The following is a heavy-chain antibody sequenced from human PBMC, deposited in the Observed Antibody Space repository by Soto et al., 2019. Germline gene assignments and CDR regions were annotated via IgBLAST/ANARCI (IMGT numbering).Heavy chain of an antibody. CDR3: ARDPAAAVLAGYYGMDV. CDR1: GGSISSSNW. Sequence: SETLSLTCAVSGGSISSSNWWSWVLQPPGKGLEWIGEIYHSGSTNYNPSLKSRVTISVDKSKNQFSLKLSSVTAADTAVYYCARDPAAAVLAGYYGMDVWGQGTTVTVSS. V-gene: IGHV4-4*02. D-gene: IGHD6-13*01. CDR2: IYHSGST. J-gene: IGHJ6*02.